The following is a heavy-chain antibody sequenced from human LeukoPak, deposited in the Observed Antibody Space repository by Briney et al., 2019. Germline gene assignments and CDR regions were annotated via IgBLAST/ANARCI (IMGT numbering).Heavy chain of an antibody. CDR2: ISGSGGST. V-gene: IGHV3-23*01. CDR3: AKALGRSITGTTACMDV. D-gene: IGHD1-7*01. J-gene: IGHJ6*02. Sequence: GGSLRLSCAASGFTFSSYAMSWVRQAPGKGLEWVSAISGSGGSTYYADSVKGRFTISRDNSKNTLYLQMNSLRAEDTAVYYCAKALGRSITGTTACMDVWGQGTTVTVSS. CDR1: GFTFSSYA.